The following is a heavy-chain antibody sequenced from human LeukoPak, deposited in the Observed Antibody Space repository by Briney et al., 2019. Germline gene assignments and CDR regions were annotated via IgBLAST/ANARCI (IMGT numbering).Heavy chain of an antibody. J-gene: IGHJ4*02. CDR1: GFTLSSHW. V-gene: IGHV3-66*02. CDR3: ARNLLFDY. D-gene: IGHD1-14*01. Sequence: GGSLRLSCAASGFTLSSHWMHWVRQAPGKGLEWVSVIYSGGSTYYADSVKGRFTISRDNSKNTLYLQMNSLRAEDTAVYYCARNLLFDYWGQGTLVTVSS. CDR2: IYSGGST.